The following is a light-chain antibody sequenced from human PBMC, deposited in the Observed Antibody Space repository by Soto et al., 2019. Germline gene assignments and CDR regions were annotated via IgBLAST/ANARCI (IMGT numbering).Light chain of an antibody. CDR2: GAS. Sequence: EIVMTQSPATLSVSPGERATLSCRASQTIGKKIAWYQQKPGQAPRLLIYGASTRATGIPARFSGSGSGTEFTLTISSLQSEDFAVYFCQQYGRSPTTFGQGTKVDI. CDR3: QQYGRSPTT. V-gene: IGKV3-15*01. J-gene: IGKJ1*01. CDR1: QTIGKK.